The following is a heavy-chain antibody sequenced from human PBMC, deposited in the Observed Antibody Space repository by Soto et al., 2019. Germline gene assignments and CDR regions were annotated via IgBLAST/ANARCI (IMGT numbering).Heavy chain of an antibody. CDR2: IHGGTGIT. Sequence: QVQLVQSGSEVKKAGASVRISCRSSGFTFTNYGIVWLXQAPGERLEWMAWIHGGTGITKYSQKFRDRVTLARDTPASTVHMELTSLRSEDTAVYYCARDPYSGWCPFDFWGQGTLVSVSS. V-gene: IGHV1-3*01. J-gene: IGHJ4*02. D-gene: IGHD6-19*01. CDR3: ARDPYSGWCPFDF. CDR1: GFTFTNYG.